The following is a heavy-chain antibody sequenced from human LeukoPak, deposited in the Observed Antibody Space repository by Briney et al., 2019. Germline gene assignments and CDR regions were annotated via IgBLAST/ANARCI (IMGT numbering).Heavy chain of an antibody. V-gene: IGHV3-23*01. CDR1: GFTFSSYA. CDR2: LSDSGGTT. Sequence: GGSLRLSCVASGFTFSSYAMSWVRQAPGKGLEWVSSLSDSGGTTYYADSVKGRFTISRDNSKNTLYLQMNSLRADDTAVYYCAKRRGLELLYYYYMDVWGKGTTVTVSS. CDR3: AKRRGLELLYYYYMDV. J-gene: IGHJ6*03. D-gene: IGHD1-7*01.